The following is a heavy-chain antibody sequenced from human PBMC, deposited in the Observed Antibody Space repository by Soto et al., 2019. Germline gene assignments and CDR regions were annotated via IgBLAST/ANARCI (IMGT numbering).Heavy chain of an antibody. D-gene: IGHD2-2*01. CDR2: IYYSGST. CDR3: ARLFFSPLRPADYYYYYMDV. Sequence: SETLSLTCTVSGGSISSYYWSWIRQPPGKGLEWIGYIYYSGSTNYNPSLKSRVTISVDTSKNQFSLKLSSVTAADTAVYYCARLFFSPLRPADYYYYYMDVWGKGTTVTVS. J-gene: IGHJ6*03. CDR1: GGSISSYY. V-gene: IGHV4-59*08.